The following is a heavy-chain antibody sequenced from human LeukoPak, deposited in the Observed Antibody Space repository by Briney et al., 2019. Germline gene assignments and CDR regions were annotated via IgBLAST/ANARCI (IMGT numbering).Heavy chain of an antibody. D-gene: IGHD3-16*01. CDR2: IKQDGSEK. J-gene: IGHJ6*03. Sequence: QPGGSLRLSCAASGFTFSSYWMSWVRQAPGKGLEWVANIKQDGSEKYSVDSVKGRFTISRDNAKNSLYMQMNSLRAEDTAVYYCARVMSASVWRSYGSYYYYYYMGIWGKGTTVTVSS. V-gene: IGHV3-7*01. CDR1: GFTFSSYW. CDR3: ARVMSASVWRSYGSYYYYYYMGI.